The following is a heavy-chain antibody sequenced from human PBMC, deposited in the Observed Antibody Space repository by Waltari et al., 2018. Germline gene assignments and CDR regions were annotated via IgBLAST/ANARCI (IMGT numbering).Heavy chain of an antibody. Sequence: QVQLQESGPGLVKPSETLSLSCTVSGYSISSGYFWDWVRQPPGKGLEWIASIHRSGDTYYSPSLKSRVTISVDTSKNQFSLKLSSVTAADTAVYYCARQDAMPDYWGQGTLVTVSS. CDR3: ARQDAMPDY. J-gene: IGHJ4*02. V-gene: IGHV4-38-2*02. CDR1: GYSISSGYF. CDR2: IHRSGDT. D-gene: IGHD2-2*01.